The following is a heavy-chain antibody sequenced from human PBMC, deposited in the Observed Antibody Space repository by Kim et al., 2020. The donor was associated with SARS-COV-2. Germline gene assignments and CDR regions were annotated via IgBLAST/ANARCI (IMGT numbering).Heavy chain of an antibody. CDR2: IIPIFGTA. CDR1: GGTFSSYA. CDR3: ARGYRPDTAMVRHYYYGMDV. V-gene: IGHV1-69*13. D-gene: IGHD5-18*01. J-gene: IGHJ6*02. Sequence: SVKVSCKASGGTFSSYAISWVRQAPGQGLEWMGGIIPIFGTANYAQKFQGRVTITADESTSTAYMELSSLRSEDTAVYYCARGYRPDTAMVRHYYYGMDVWGQGTTVTVSS.